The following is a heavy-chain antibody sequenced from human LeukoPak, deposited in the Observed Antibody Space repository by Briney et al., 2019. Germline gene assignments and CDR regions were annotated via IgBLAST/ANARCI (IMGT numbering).Heavy chain of an antibody. Sequence: SVKVSCKASGGTFSSYAISWVRQAPGQGLEWMGRIIPILGIANYAQKFQGRVTITADKSTSTAYMELSSLRSEDTALYYCAREPRKDGHNGMDVWGQGTTVTVSS. CDR1: GGTFSSYA. J-gene: IGHJ6*02. D-gene: IGHD5-24*01. V-gene: IGHV1-69*04. CDR3: AREPRKDGHNGMDV. CDR2: IIPILGIA.